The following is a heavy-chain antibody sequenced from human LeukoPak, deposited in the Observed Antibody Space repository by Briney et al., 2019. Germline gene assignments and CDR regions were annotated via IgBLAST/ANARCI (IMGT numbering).Heavy chain of an antibody. Sequence: GESLKISCKGSGYSFSTYWIGWVRQMPGKGLEWMGIMYPGDSDTRYSPSFQGQVTISADESISTAYLQWSSLEASDTAIYYCARTYYDGSDSYYLLDYWGQGTLVTVSS. D-gene: IGHD3-10*01. CDR1: GYSFSTYW. CDR2: MYPGDSDT. CDR3: ARTYYDGSDSYYLLDY. J-gene: IGHJ4*02. V-gene: IGHV5-51*01.